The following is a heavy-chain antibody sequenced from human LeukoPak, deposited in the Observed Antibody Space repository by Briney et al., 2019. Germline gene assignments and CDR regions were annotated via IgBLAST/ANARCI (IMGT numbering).Heavy chain of an antibody. V-gene: IGHV1-18*01. J-gene: IGHJ4*02. Sequence: ASVKVSCKDSGNIFNTYGFSWVRQAPGQGLEWIGWINVHKGNTNYAQKFQGRVTMTRDTSTSTVYMELSSLRSEDTAVYYCAGEPATTTVTYPFFDYWGQGTLVTVSS. CDR2: INVHKGNT. CDR1: GNIFNTYG. CDR3: AGEPATTTVTYPFFDY. D-gene: IGHD4-17*01.